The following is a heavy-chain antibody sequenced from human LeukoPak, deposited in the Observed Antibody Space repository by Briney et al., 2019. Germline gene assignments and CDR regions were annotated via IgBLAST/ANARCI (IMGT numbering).Heavy chain of an antibody. D-gene: IGHD5-18*01. J-gene: IGHJ4*02. CDR2: IKSKVDGGTI. V-gene: IGHV3-15*01. CDR3: TTDRPYTAMVTFDY. CDR1: GVTFSKLW. Sequence: GGSLRLSCGVSGVTFSKLWMSWVRQAPGKGLVWVGRIKSKVDGGTIDYAAPVKGRFTISRDDSKNTLYLQMSSLKTEDTAVYYCTTDRPYTAMVTFDYWGQGTLVTVSS.